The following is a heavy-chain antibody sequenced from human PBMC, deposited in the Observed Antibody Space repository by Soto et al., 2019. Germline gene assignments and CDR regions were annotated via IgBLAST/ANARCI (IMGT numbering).Heavy chain of an antibody. V-gene: IGHV3-23*01. D-gene: IGHD5-18*01. CDR3: AKGYTYFDF. CDR1: GFTFSSYA. CDR2: ISGSGGST. J-gene: IGHJ4*02. Sequence: EVRLLESGGGLVQPGGSLRLSCAASGFTFSSYAMSWVRQAPGKGLEWVSTISGSGGSTYYADSVKGRFTISRDNSKNTLSLQMNSLRAEDTAVYSCAKGYTYFDFWGQGTLVTVSS.